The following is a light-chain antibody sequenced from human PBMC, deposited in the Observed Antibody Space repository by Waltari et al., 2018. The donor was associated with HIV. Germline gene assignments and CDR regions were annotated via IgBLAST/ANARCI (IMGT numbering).Light chain of an antibody. J-gene: IGLJ2*01. CDR1: SSKIGRTT. CDR2: SNN. V-gene: IGLV1-44*01. CDR3: ATWDDRMNGVV. Sequence: QSVLSQPPSASGTPGQRVTISCSGGSSKIGRTTVNWYQQLPGTAPKLLIYSNNQRPSGVPCRFSGSKSGTSASLDISGLQSEDEADYYCATWDDRMNGVVFGGGTKLTVL.